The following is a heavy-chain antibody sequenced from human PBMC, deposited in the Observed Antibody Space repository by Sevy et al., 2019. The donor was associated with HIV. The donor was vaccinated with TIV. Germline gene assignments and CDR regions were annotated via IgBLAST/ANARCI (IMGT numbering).Heavy chain of an antibody. D-gene: IGHD6-19*01. V-gene: IGHV4-59*05. CDR1: GGSISSYY. CDR3: ARGQWLVHDY. CDR2: IYYSGST. Sequence: SETLSLTCTVSGGSISSYYWSWIRQPPGKGLEWIGSIYYSGSTYYNPSLKSRVTISVDTSKNQFSLKLSSVTAADTAVYYCARGQWLVHDYWGQGTLVTVSS. J-gene: IGHJ4*02.